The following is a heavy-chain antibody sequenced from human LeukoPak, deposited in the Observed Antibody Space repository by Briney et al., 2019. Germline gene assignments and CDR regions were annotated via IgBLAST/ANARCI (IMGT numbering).Heavy chain of an antibody. J-gene: IGHJ4*02. CDR3: ASSLYYYDPHSIHN. D-gene: IGHD3-22*01. CDR2: INHSGST. V-gene: IGHV4-34*01. CDR1: GGSLSGYY. Sequence: PSETLSLTCAVYGGSLSGYYWSWLRQPPGKGLEWIGEINHSGSTNYNPSLKSRVTISVDTSKNQFSLKLSSVTAADTAVYYCASSLYYYDPHSIHNWGQGTLVTVSS.